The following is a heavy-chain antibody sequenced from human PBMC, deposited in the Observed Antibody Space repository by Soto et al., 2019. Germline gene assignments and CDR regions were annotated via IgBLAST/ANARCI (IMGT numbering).Heavy chain of an antibody. V-gene: IGHV3-23*01. CDR1: GFTFGNYA. D-gene: IGHD5-18*01. Sequence: EVQLLESGGGLVQPGGSLRLSCAASGFTFGNYAMSWVRQAPGRGLEWVSVISASSSSTYYADSMKGRVTISRDNSKSTLFLQMNSLRAEDTAVYFCTKGQYTSMVISRDYWGQGTLVTVSS. CDR3: TKGQYTSMVISRDY. J-gene: IGHJ4*02. CDR2: ISASSSST.